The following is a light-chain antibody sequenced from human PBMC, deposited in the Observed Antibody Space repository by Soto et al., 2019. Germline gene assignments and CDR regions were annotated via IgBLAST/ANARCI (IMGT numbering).Light chain of an antibody. J-gene: IGLJ1*01. CDR1: SSDVGGYNY. V-gene: IGLV2-8*01. CDR3: SSYAGSSNV. Sequence: ALTQPPSASGSPGQSVSIAFTGTSSDVGGYNYVSWYQQHPGKAPKLMIYEVNKRPSGVPDRFSGSKSGNTASLTVSGLQAEDEADYYCSSYAGSSNVFGTGTKVTVL. CDR2: EVN.